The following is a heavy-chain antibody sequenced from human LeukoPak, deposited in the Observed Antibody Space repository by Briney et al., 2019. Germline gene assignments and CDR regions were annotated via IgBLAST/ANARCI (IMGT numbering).Heavy chain of an antibody. CDR1: GFTFSSYS. CDR2: ISSSSSYI. J-gene: IGHJ5*02. Sequence: GGSLRLSCAASGFTFSSYSMNWVRQAPGKGLEWVSSISSSSSYIYYAGSVKGRFTISRDNAKNSPYLQMNSLRAEDTAVYYCARDPKHSSGWYAGWFDPWGQGTLVTVSS. CDR3: ARDPKHSSGWYAGWFDP. V-gene: IGHV3-21*01. D-gene: IGHD6-19*01.